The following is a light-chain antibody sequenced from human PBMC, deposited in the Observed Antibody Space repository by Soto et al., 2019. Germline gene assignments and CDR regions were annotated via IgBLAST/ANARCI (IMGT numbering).Light chain of an antibody. Sequence: DIVMTQSPLSLPVTPGEPASISCRSSQSLLHSNGYTYLDWYLQRPGQSPQPLIYLGFNRASGVPDRFSGSGSGTDFTLKISRVEAEDVGVYYCMQGLQTFYTFGQGTKLEIK. J-gene: IGKJ2*01. CDR1: QSLLHSNGYTY. V-gene: IGKV2-28*01. CDR3: MQGLQTFYT. CDR2: LGF.